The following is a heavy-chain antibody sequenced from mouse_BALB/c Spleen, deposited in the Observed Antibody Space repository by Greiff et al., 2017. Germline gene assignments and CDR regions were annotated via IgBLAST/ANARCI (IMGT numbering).Heavy chain of an antibody. CDR1: GFTFTDYY. D-gene: IGHD1-1*01. V-gene: IGHV7-3*02. Sequence: EVMLVESGGGLVQPGGSLRLSCATSGFTFTDYYMSWVRQPPGKALEWLGFIRNKANGYTTEYSASVKGRFTISRDNSQSILYLQMNTLRAEDSATYYCARDGDYYGGFAYWGQGTLVTVSA. CDR3: ARDGDYYGGFAY. J-gene: IGHJ3*01. CDR2: IRNKANGYTT.